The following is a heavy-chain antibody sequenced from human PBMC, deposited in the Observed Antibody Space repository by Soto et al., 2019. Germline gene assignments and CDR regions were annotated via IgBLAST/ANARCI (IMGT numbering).Heavy chain of an antibody. CDR1: GYSFTSYW. D-gene: IGHD7-27*01. V-gene: IGHV5-10-1*01. J-gene: IGHJ6*02. Sequence: GGSLKISCKGSGYSFTSYWISWVRQMPGKGLEWMGRIDPSDSYTNYSPSFQGHVTISADKSISTAYLQWSSLKASDTAMYYCASIHPANWDYYYYGMDVWGQGTTVTVSS. CDR3: ASIHPANWDYYYYGMDV. CDR2: IDPSDSYT.